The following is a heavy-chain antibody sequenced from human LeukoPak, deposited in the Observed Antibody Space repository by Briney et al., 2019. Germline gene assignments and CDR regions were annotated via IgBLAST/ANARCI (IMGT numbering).Heavy chain of an antibody. V-gene: IGHV3-33*01. CDR2: IWYDGSNK. CDR1: GFTFSSYG. J-gene: IGHJ4*02. D-gene: IGHD2-15*01. CDR3: ARSSRERGVVVAATPSPQPAAENYYFDY. Sequence: GGSLRLSCAASGFTFSSYGMHWVRQAPGKGLEWVAVIWYDGSNKYYADSVKGRFTISRDNSENTLYLQMNSLRAEDTAVYYCARSSRERGVVVAATPSPQPAAENYYFDYWGQGTLVTVSS.